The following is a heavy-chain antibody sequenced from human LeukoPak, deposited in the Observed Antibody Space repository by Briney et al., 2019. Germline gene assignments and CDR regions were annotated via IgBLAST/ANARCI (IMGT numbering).Heavy chain of an antibody. J-gene: IGHJ6*03. CDR3: ARVGQWLPPTLGFYYYYMDV. V-gene: IGHV1-2*02. CDR1: GYTFTGYY. CDR2: INPNSGGT. Sequence: GASVKVSCKASGYTFTGYYMHWVRQAPGQGLEWMGWINPNSGGTNYAQKLQGRVTMTTDTSTSTAYMELRSLRSDDTAVYYCARVGQWLPPTLGFYYYYMDVWGKGTTVTVSS. D-gene: IGHD6-19*01.